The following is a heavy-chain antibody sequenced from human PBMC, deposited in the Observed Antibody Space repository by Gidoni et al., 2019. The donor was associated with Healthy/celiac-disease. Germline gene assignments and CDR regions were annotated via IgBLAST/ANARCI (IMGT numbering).Heavy chain of an antibody. D-gene: IGHD3-10*01. CDR2: IYYSGST. CDR3: ARLVTMVRGAVDY. CDR1: GGSISSGGYY. V-gene: IGHV4-31*03. Sequence: QVQLQESGPGLVKPSQTLSLTCYVSGGSISSGGYYWSWIRHHPWKGLEWIGYIYYSGSTYYNPSLKSRVTISVDTSKNQFSLKLSSVTAADTAVYYCARLVTMVRGAVDYWGQGTLVTVSS. J-gene: IGHJ4*02.